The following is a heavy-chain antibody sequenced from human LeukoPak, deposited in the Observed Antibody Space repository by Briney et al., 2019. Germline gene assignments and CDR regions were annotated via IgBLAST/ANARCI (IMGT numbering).Heavy chain of an antibody. Sequence: PSETLSLTCTVSGVSISSINYFWTWVRQPPGKGLAWIGYIYYSGSAYYNPSLAGRVAISLDTSKNQFSLKLHSVTAADTAVYYCARDSYYDLLTGYYPYYYYGMDVWGQGTTVTVSS. D-gene: IGHD3-9*01. CDR3: ARDSYYDLLTGYYPYYYYGMDV. V-gene: IGHV4-30-4*01. CDR2: IYYSGSA. CDR1: GVSISSINYF. J-gene: IGHJ6*02.